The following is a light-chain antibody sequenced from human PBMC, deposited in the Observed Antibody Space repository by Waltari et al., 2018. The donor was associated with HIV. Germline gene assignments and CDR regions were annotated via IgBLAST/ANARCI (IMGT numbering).Light chain of an antibody. Sequence: SYELTQPLSLSVSPGQAARITCPGKALPKQYAYWAQQKSGQTPVLVIHEDSKRPSGIPERFSGSSSGTMATLTISGAQVEDEADYYCYSTDSSGNHRVFGGGTKLTVL. CDR1: ALPKQY. V-gene: IGLV3-10*01. J-gene: IGLJ2*01. CDR3: YSTDSSGNHRV. CDR2: EDS.